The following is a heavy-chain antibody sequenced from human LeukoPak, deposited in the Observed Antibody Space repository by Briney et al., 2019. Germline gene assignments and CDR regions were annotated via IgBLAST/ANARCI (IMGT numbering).Heavy chain of an antibody. V-gene: IGHV4-31*03. CDR3: ARQSRGTWYFDL. CDR1: GGSISSGGYY. J-gene: IGHJ2*01. CDR2: IYYSGST. D-gene: IGHD3-16*01. Sequence: SETLSLTCTVSGGSISSGGYYWSWIRQHPGKGLEWIGYIYYSGSTYYNPSLKSRVTISVDTSKNQFSLKLSSVTAADTAVYYCARQSRGTWYFDLWGRGTLVTVSS.